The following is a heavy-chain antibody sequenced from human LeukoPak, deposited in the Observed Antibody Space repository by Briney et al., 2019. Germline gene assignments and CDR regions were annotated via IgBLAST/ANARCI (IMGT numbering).Heavy chain of an antibody. CDR2: ISGSGGST. V-gene: IGHV3-23*01. D-gene: IGHD3-22*01. Sequence: GGSLRLSCAASGFTFSSYAMSWVRQAPGKGLEWVSAISGSGGSTYYADSVKGRFTISRDNSKNTLYLQMNSLRAEDTAVYYCAKAGIRISLIVVVFTTADDWYFDLWGRGTLVTVSS. CDR3: AKAGIRISLIVVVFTTADDWYFDL. CDR1: GFTFSSYA. J-gene: IGHJ2*01.